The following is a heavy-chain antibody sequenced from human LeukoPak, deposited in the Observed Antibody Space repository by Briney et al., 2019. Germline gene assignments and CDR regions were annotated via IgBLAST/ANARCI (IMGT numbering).Heavy chain of an antibody. CDR1: GFTFRSYV. CDR3: AKETSSGNFVTIDC. Sequence: GSLRLSCAASGFTFRSYVMSWVRQVPGKGLEWVSAITGDGGGTNHADSVKGRFTISRDNSKNTLYLQMNSLRAEDTAVYYCAKETSSGNFVTIDCWGQGTLVTVSS. CDR2: ITGDGGGT. J-gene: IGHJ4*02. V-gene: IGHV3-23*01. D-gene: IGHD1-26*01.